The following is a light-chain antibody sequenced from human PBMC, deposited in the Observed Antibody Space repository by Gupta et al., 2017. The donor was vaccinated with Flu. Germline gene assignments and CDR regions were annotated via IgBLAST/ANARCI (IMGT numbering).Light chain of an antibody. CDR1: SSNIGNNA. CDR3: AAWDDSLNGNYV. CDR2: YDD. V-gene: IGLV1-36*01. Sequence: QSVLTQPPSVSSAPSQRVTISCSGSSSNIGNNAVNWYQQLPGKAPKLLLYYDDLRPSGVSDRFSCSKSGTSASLAISGLQSEDEADYYCAAWDDSLNGNYVFGSGTKVTVL. J-gene: IGLJ1*01.